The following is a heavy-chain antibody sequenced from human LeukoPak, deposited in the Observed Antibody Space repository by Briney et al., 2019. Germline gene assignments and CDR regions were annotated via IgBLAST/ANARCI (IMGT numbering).Heavy chain of an antibody. CDR2: INHSGST. Sequence: SETLSLTCAVYGGSFSGYYWSWIRQPPGKGLEWIGEINHSGSTNYNPSLKSRVTISVDTSKNQFSLKLSSVTAADTAVYYCARGLRSSYWEQGTLVTVSS. CDR1: GGSFSGYY. D-gene: IGHD4-17*01. J-gene: IGHJ4*02. CDR3: ARGLRSSY. V-gene: IGHV4-34*01.